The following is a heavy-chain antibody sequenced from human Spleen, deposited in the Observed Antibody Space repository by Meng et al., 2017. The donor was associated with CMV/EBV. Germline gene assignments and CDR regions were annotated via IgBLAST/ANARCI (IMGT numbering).Heavy chain of an antibody. CDR1: GFTFSDHY. CDR2: TRDKPRRYTT. D-gene: IGHD3-16*02. J-gene: IGHJ3*02. V-gene: IGHV3-72*01. Sequence: GESLKISCVVSGFTFSDHYMSWVRQAPGKGLEWVASTRDKPRRYTTEYAASVKDRFTISRDESKNSLYLQMNSLKTEDTAVYYCTRSAHIVALGDAFDIWGQGTMVTVSS. CDR3: TRSAHIVALGDAFDI.